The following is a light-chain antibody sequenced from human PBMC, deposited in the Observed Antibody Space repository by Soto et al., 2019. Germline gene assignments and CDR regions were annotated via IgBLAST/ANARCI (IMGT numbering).Light chain of an antibody. CDR3: KSYAGSNTYV. Sequence: LTHPPSASGSPGQSVTISCTGTKNDIGVYDFVSWYQHHPGKAPRLIIYEVVQRPSGVPDRFSGSKSGNTASLTVSGLQAADGADYFCKSYAGSNTYVFGSGTKVTVL. V-gene: IGLV2-8*01. J-gene: IGLJ1*01. CDR1: KNDIGVYDF. CDR2: EVV.